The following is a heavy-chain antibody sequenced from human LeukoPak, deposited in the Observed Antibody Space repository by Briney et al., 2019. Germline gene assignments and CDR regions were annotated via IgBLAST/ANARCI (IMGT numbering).Heavy chain of an antibody. CDR3: AIAAAGTSYFQH. D-gene: IGHD6-13*01. J-gene: IGHJ1*01. CDR1: GFTFSSYS. Sequence: GGSLRLSCAASGFTFSSYSMNWVRQAPGKGLEWVSSISSSSYIYYADSVKGRFTISRDNAKNSLYLQMNSLRAEDTAVYYCAIAAAGTSYFQHWGQGTLVTVSS. V-gene: IGHV3-21*01. CDR2: ISSSSYI.